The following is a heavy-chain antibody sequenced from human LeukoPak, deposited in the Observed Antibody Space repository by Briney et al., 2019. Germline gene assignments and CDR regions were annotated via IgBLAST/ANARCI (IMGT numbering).Heavy chain of an antibody. D-gene: IGHD2-2*03. CDR2: IYPDESNN. CDR1: GYSFPTYW. J-gene: IGHJ4*02. CDR3: ARPPSRGYSSSFEY. Sequence: GESLKISCKGSGYSFPTYWIAWVRQMPGKGLEWMGIIYPDESNNRYSPSFQGQVTISADKSISTAYLQWSSLKASDTAMYYCARPPSRGYSSSFEYWGQGTLATVSS. V-gene: IGHV5-51*01.